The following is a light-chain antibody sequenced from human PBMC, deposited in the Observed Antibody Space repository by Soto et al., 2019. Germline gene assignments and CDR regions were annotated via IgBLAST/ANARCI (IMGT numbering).Light chain of an antibody. CDR2: EVS. V-gene: IGLV2-8*01. CDR1: SSDVGGYNF. Sequence: QSALTQPPSASGSPGQSVTISCTGTSSDVGGYNFVSWYQQHPGKAPKLMIYEVSERPSGVPDRFSGYKSGNTASLPVSGLQAEDEADYYCSSYAGSNIVVFGGGTKRTVL. J-gene: IGLJ2*01. CDR3: SSYAGSNIVV.